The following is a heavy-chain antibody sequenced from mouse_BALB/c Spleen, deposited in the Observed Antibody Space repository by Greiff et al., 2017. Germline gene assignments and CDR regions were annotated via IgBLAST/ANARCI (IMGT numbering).Heavy chain of an antibody. CDR3: ARYGNYERYYAMDY. CDR1: GFPFSSFG. Sequence: DVMLVESGGGLVQPGGSRKLSCAASGFPFSSFGMHWVRQAPEKGLEWVAYISSGSSTIYYADTVKGRFTISRDNPKNTLFLQMTSLRSEDTAMYYCARYGNYERYYAMDYWGQGTSVTVSS. V-gene: IGHV5-17*02. CDR2: ISSGSSTI. J-gene: IGHJ4*01. D-gene: IGHD2-1*01.